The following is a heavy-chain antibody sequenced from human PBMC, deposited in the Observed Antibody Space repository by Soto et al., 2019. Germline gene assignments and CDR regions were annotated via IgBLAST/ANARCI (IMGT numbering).Heavy chain of an antibody. Sequence: SETLSLTCAVYGGSFSGYYWSWIRQPPGKGLEWIGEINHSGSTNYNPSLKSRVTISVDTSKNQFSLKLSSVTAADTAVYYCARYDLSSFDYWGQGTLVTSPQ. CDR3: ARYDLSSFDY. J-gene: IGHJ4*02. CDR2: INHSGST. V-gene: IGHV4-34*01. CDR1: GGSFSGYY. D-gene: IGHD3-3*01.